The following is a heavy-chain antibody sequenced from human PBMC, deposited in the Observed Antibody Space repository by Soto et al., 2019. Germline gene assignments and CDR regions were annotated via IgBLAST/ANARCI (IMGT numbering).Heavy chain of an antibody. J-gene: IGHJ4*02. D-gene: IGHD3-16*01. Sequence: SETLSLTCAVSGDSISSPYWSWIRQSPGRGLEWIGYIFYGGTITYNPSLGSRVTISVDTSKNHFSLKLSSVTAADTAVYYCARGGGSPLDYWGQRALVTVSS. V-gene: IGHV4-59*11. CDR2: IFYGGTI. CDR1: GDSISSPY. CDR3: ARGGGSPLDY.